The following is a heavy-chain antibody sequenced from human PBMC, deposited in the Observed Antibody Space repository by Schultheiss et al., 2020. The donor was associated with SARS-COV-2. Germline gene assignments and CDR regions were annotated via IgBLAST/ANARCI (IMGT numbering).Heavy chain of an antibody. CDR3: ANLPLQGIFGVVIAAFDI. CDR1: GFTFSNYG. CDR2: IKQDGSEK. V-gene: IGHV3-7*03. Sequence: GGSLRLSCTASGFTFSNYGMHWVRQAPGKGLEWVANIKQDGSEKYYVDSVKGRFTISRDNAKNTLYLQMNSLRAEDTAVYYCANLPLQGIFGVVIAAFDIWGQGTMVTVSS. D-gene: IGHD3-3*01. J-gene: IGHJ3*02.